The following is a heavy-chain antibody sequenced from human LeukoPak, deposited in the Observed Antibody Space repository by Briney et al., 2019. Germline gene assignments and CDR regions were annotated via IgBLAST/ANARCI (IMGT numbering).Heavy chain of an antibody. D-gene: IGHD6-19*01. J-gene: IGHJ5*02. CDR3: ARDRRIAVAVRAGNWFDP. CDR2: IYTSGST. CDR1: GGSISSGSYY. V-gene: IGHV4-61*02. Sequence: SETLSLTCTVSGGSISSGSYYWSWIRQPAGKGLEWIGRIYTSGSTNYNPSLKSRVTISVDTSKNQFSLKLSSVTAADTAVYYCARDRRIAVAVRAGNWFDPWGQGTLVTVSS.